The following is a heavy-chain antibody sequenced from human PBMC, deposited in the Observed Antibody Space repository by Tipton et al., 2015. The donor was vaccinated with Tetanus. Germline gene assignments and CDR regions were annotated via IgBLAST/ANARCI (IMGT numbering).Heavy chain of an antibody. V-gene: IGHV4-61*08. D-gene: IGHD3-10*01. CDR1: GGSVSGGDYH. J-gene: IGHJ4*02. Sequence: TLSLTCTVSGGSVSGGDYHWSWIRQPPGKGLEWIGYSHYSGSTSSNPSLKSRVTISLDTSKNQFSLKLTSVTAADTAVYFCARGGTMVHGVILQDHFYYWGQGTLVTVSS. CDR3: ARGGTMVHGVILQDHFYY. CDR2: SHYSGST.